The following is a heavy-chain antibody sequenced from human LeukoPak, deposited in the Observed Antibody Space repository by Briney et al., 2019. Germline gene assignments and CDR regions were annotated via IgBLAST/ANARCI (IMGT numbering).Heavy chain of an antibody. Sequence: SETLSLTCTVSDDSVSSSRYYWTWIRQPPGKGLEWTGYIYHGSATYNPSLESRVTLSMDTSKNQYSLKMTSVTAADTAVYYCVREGGRQWLVSGALDSWGQGTLVTVSS. CDR2: IYHGSA. D-gene: IGHD6-19*01. V-gene: IGHV4-61*01. CDR3: VREGGRQWLVSGALDS. J-gene: IGHJ5*01. CDR1: DDSVSSSRYY.